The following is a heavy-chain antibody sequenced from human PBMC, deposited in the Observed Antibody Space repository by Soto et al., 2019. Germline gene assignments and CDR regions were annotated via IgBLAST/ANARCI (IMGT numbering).Heavy chain of an antibody. V-gene: IGHV5-10-1*01. CDR1: GYSFTIYW. CDR2: IDPSDSYT. CDR3: ARXDDFWSKYSYYYYGMDV. J-gene: IGHJ6*02. D-gene: IGHD3-3*01. Sequence: HGESLKISCKGSGYSFTIYWISWVRQMPGKGLEWMGRIDPSDSYTNYSPSFQGHVTISADKSISTAYLQWSSLKASDTAMYYCARXDDFWSKYSYYYYGMDVWGQGTTVTVSS.